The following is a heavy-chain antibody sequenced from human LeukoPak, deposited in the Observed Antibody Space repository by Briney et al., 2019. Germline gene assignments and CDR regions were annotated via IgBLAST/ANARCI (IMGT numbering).Heavy chain of an antibody. CDR2: ISSSTLKI. Sequence: PGGSLRLSCAASGFTFSKYAMTWVRQAPGKGLEWVSAISSSTLKIYYADSVKGRFTISRDNSKNTLYLQMNSLRAEDTAIYYCAKDQADCSRSSCYERGFDYWGQGTLVTVSS. J-gene: IGHJ4*02. CDR3: AKDQADCSRSSCYERGFDY. D-gene: IGHD2-2*01. CDR1: GFTFSKYA. V-gene: IGHV3-23*01.